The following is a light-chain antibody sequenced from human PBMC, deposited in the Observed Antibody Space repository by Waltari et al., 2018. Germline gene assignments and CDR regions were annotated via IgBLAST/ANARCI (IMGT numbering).Light chain of an antibody. CDR3: QQYYSTPYT. CDR2: WAS. CDR1: QSVLYSSNNKNY. J-gene: IGKJ2*01. V-gene: IGKV4-1*01. Sequence: DIVMTQSPDSLAVSLGERATFNCQSSQSVLYSSNNKNYLAWYQQKPGQTPKLLIYWASTRESGVPDRFSGSGSGTDFTLTISSLQVEDVAVYYCQQYYSTPYTFGQGTKLEIK.